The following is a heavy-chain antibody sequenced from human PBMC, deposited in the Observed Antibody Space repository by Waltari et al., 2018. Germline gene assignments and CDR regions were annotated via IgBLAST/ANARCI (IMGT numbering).Heavy chain of an antibody. Sequence: EVQLVESGGGLVQPGGSLRLSCAASGFTFSSYWMSWVRQAPGKGLEWVANIKQDGSEKYYVDSVKGRFTISRDNAKNSLYLQMNSLRAEDTAVYYCARPMYYYDSSGYGHWGQGTLVTVSS. V-gene: IGHV3-7*01. CDR3: ARPMYYYDSSGYGH. J-gene: IGHJ4*02. CDR1: GFTFSSYW. D-gene: IGHD3-22*01. CDR2: IKQDGSEK.